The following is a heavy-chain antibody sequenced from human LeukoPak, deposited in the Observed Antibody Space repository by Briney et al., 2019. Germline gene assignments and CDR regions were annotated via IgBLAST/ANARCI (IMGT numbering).Heavy chain of an antibody. CDR1: GYTFTSYY. D-gene: IGHD3-22*01. J-gene: IGHJ4*02. CDR2: INPSGGST. Sequence: ASVKVSCKASGYTFTSYYMHWVRQAPGQGLEWMGMINPSGGSTSYAQKFQGRVTMTRDTSTSTVYMELSSLRSEDTAVYYCARDYYDSSGYYRHTSKYYFDYRGQGTLVTVSS. CDR3: ARDYYDSSGYYRHTSKYYFDY. V-gene: IGHV1-46*01.